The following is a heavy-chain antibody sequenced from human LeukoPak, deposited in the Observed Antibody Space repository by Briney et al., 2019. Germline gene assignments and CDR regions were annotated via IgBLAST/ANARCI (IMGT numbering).Heavy chain of an antibody. CDR1: GDTFSSYA. CDR2: IIPIFGTA. J-gene: IGHJ3*02. V-gene: IGHV1-69*01. CDR3: AKQCGGSDWFDAFDI. D-gene: IGHD6-19*01. Sequence: SVKVSCKASGDTFSSYAISWVRQAPGQGLEWMGGIIPIFGTANYAQKFQGRVTITADESTSTAYMELSSLRSEDTAVYYCAKQCGGSDWFDAFDIWGQGTMVTVSS.